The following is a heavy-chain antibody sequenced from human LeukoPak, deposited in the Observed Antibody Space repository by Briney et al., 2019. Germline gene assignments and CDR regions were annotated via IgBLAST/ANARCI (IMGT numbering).Heavy chain of an antibody. CDR1: GYTFTNYY. CDR3: ARDTVPYSSSWSKLYYFDY. CDR2: INPSGGST. D-gene: IGHD6-13*01. Sequence: ASVKVSCKASGYTFTNYYMHWVRQAPGQGLEWMGIINPSGGSTSYAQKFQGRVTMTRDTSTSTVYMELSSLRSEDTAVYYCARDTVPYSSSWSKLYYFDYWGQGTLVTVSS. J-gene: IGHJ4*02. V-gene: IGHV1-46*01.